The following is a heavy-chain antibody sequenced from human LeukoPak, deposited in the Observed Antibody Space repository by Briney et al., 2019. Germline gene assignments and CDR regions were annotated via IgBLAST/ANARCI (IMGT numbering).Heavy chain of an antibody. CDR1: GGSIGTYY. CDR2: IYYSGST. CDR3: ARSALDTSGTYYNPQPFVY. J-gene: IGHJ4*02. Sequence: PSETLSLTRTVSGGSIGTYYWSWIRQPPGKGLEWIGYIYYSGSTNYSPSLKSRVTILIDTSKNQFSLKLDSVTAADTAVYYCARSALDTSGTYYNPQPFVYWGQGTLVTVSS. V-gene: IGHV4-59*01. D-gene: IGHD3-10*01.